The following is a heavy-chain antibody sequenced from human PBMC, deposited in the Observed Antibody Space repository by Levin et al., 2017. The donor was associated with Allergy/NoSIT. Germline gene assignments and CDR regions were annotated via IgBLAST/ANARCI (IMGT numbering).Heavy chain of an antibody. D-gene: IGHD3-22*01. V-gene: IGHV3-33*01. Sequence: GGSLRLSCAASGFTFSSYGMHWVRQAPGKGLEWVAVIWYDGSNKYYADSVKGRFTISRDNSKNTLYLQMNSLRAEDTAVYYCARDRDYYDSSGYYYGNAFDIWGQGTMVTVSS. CDR3: ARDRDYYDSSGYYYGNAFDI. J-gene: IGHJ3*02. CDR2: IWYDGSNK. CDR1: GFTFSSYG.